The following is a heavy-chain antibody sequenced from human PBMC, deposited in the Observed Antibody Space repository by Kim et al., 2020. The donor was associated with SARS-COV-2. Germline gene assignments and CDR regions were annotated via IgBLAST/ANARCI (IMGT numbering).Heavy chain of an antibody. CDR3: ARGRAYYFDY. CDR1: GGSFSGYY. Sequence: SETLSLTCAVYGGSFSGYYWSWIRQPPGKGLEWIGEINHSGSTNYNPSLKSRVTISVDTSKNQFSLKLSSVTAADTAVYYCARGRAYYFDYWGQGTLVTV. J-gene: IGHJ4*02. V-gene: IGHV4-34*01. CDR2: INHSGST.